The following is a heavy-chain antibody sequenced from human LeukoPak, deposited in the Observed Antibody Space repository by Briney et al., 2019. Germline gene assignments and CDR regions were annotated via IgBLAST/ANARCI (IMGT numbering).Heavy chain of an antibody. CDR3: TRDRGTYNWFDP. D-gene: IGHD2-15*01. V-gene: IGHV3-73*01. CDR1: GFPFSGSA. J-gene: IGHJ5*02. CDR2: IDKKDNLYLT. Sequence: GGPLKLSCAASGFPFSGSAVHGVRQSSGKGLAGVGHIDKKDNLYLTAYAESVKGRFTISRDDSKDTAFLHMDSLKTDDTALYYCTRDRGTYNWFDPWGQGTLVTVSS.